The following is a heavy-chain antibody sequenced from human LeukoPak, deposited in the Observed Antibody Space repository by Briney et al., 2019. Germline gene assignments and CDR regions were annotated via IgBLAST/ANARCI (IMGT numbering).Heavy chain of an antibody. CDR3: ASRSIAAAGKGDY. J-gene: IGHJ4*02. V-gene: IGHV4-4*02. D-gene: IGHD6-13*01. CDR1: GGSISSSNW. CDR2: IYHSGST. Sequence: PSETLSLTCAVSGGSISSSNWWSWVRQPPGKGLEWIGEIYHSGSTNYNPSLKSRVTISVDKSKNQFSLKLSSVTAADTAVYYCASRSIAAAGKGDYWGQGTLVTVSS.